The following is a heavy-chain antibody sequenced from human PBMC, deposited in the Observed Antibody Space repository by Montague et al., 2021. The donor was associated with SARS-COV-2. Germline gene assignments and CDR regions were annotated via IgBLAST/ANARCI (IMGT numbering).Heavy chain of an antibody. CDR3: TSGREGNYNVMEV. J-gene: IGHJ6*02. Sequence: CAISGDSVAEHRRRSDGHTSALSSPINFVCRPLFETKKYNDYAVSLRGRVTINPDTSKNQFSLQLTSVTPEDTAIYYCTSGREGNYNVMEVWGQGTTVTV. V-gene: IGHV6-1*01. CDR2: PLFETKKYN. CDR1: GDSVAEHRRR. D-gene: IGHD1-1*01.